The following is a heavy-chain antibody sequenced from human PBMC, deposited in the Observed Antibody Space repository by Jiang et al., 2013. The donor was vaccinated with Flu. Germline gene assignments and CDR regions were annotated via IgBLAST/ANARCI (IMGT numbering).Heavy chain of an antibody. CDR1: GGSFSGYY. CDR3: ARGDSSGWHYFDY. Sequence: LLKPSETLSLTCAVYGGSFSGYYWTWIRQPPGKGLEWIGEINQSGSTNYNPSLKSRVTISVDTSKNQFSLKLSSVTAADTAVYYCARGDSSGWHYFDYWGQGTLVTVSS. D-gene: IGHD6-19*01. V-gene: IGHV4-34*01. J-gene: IGHJ4*02. CDR2: INQSGST.